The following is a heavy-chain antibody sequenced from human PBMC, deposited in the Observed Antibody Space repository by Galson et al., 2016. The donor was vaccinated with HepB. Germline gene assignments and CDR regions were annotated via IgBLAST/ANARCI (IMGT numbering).Heavy chain of an antibody. V-gene: IGHV3-23*01. CDR3: AREPVRLDDLLTGPPKNPDY. Sequence: SLRLSCAASGFTFSTYAMSWVRQAPGKGLEWVSGISGGGDTKFADSVKGRFTISRDNSKTTLYLQMNSLRAEDTAVYYCAREPVRLDDLLTGPPKNPDYWGQGTLVTVSS. CDR1: GFTFSTYA. CDR2: ISGGGDT. D-gene: IGHD3-9*01. J-gene: IGHJ4*02.